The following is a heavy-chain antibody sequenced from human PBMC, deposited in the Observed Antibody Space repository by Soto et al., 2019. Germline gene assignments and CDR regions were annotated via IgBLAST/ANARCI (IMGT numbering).Heavy chain of an antibody. CDR2: ISYSGST. J-gene: IGHJ4*02. V-gene: IGHV4-59*08. Sequence: QVQLQESGPGLVKPSETLSLTCTVSGGSFSGYYWSWIRQSPGNLMEWIGCISYSGSTNYKPSLKSRVTISIDTSKNEFALKVPSVTAAATAVYYCARLSRGYSAYDYDYWGPGSLVTVSS. CDR1: GGSFSGYY. D-gene: IGHD5-12*01. CDR3: ARLSRGYSAYDYDY.